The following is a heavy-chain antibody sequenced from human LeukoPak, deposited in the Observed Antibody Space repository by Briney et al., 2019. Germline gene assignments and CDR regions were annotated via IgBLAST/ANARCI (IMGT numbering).Heavy chain of an antibody. D-gene: IGHD1-26*01. V-gene: IGHV4-34*01. J-gene: IGHJ6*03. CDR3: ARVRGPRGSSTTVEDYYYYMDV. CDR2: VNHSGST. Sequence: SETLSLTCAVYGGSFSGYYWSWVRQPPGKGLEWIGEVNHSGSTNYNPSLKSRVTISVDTSKNQFSLKLSSVTAADAAVYYCARVRGPRGSSTTVEDYYYYMDVWGKGTTVTISS. CDR1: GGSFSGYY.